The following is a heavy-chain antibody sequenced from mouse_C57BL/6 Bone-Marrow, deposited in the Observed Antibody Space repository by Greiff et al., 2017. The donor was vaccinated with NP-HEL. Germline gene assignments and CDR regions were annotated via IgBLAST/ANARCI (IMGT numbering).Heavy chain of an antibody. CDR1: GYTFTSYW. D-gene: IGHD2-1*01. Sequence: QVQLQQPGAELVRPGSSVKLSCKASGYTFTSYWMDWVKQRPGQGLEWIGNIYPSDSETHYNQKFKDKATLTVDKSSSTAYMQLSSLTSEDSAVYYCAREGRSYGNPFADWGQGTLVTVSA. V-gene: IGHV1-61*01. CDR3: AREGRSYGNPFAD. CDR2: IYPSDSET. J-gene: IGHJ3*01.